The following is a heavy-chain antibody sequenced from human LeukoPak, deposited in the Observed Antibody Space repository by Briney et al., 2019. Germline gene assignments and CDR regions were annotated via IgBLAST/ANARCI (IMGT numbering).Heavy chain of an antibody. J-gene: IGHJ4*02. CDR1: GFTFSNFA. Sequence: GGSLRLSCAASGFTFSNFAMSWVRQAPGKGREWVSAISGSDGRLFYADSVKGRFTISRDNSRNTLFLQMNSLRAEDTALYYCAKESPYRAPTRTYYFDYWGLGTLVTVSS. V-gene: IGHV3-23*01. CDR3: AKESPYRAPTRTYYFDY. CDR2: ISGSDGRL. D-gene: IGHD3-16*01.